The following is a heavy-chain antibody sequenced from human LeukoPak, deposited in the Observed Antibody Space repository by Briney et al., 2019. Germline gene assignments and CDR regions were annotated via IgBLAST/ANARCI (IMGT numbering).Heavy chain of an antibody. CDR1: GFTFSSYG. V-gene: IGHV3-30*18. CDR2: ISYDGSDR. D-gene: IGHD1-1*01. Sequence: GKSLRLSCVASGFTFSSYGMHWVRQAPGKGPEWVAVISYDGSDRYYANFVKGRFTISRDNPKNTLFLQTNSMRPEDTAVYYCAKGVSRGVDPTGLEYWGQGTLVTVSS. CDR3: AKGVSRGVDPTGLEY. J-gene: IGHJ4*02.